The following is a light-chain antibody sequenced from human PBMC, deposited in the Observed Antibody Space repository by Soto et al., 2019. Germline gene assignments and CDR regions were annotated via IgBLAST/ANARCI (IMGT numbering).Light chain of an antibody. J-gene: IGLJ1*01. CDR3: SSYAGSNTYV. V-gene: IGLV2-8*01. CDR1: SSDVGGYIY. Sequence: QSALAQPPSASGSPGQSVTISCTGTSSDVGGYIYVSWHQHHPGKAPKLMIYEASKRPSGVPDRFSGSKSGNTASLTVSGLQAEDEADYYCSSYAGSNTYVFGTGTKLTVL. CDR2: EAS.